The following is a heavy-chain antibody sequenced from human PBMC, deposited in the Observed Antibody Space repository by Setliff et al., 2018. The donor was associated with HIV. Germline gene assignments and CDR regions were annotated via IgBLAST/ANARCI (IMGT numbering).Heavy chain of an antibody. J-gene: IGHJ2*01. CDR1: GGSISSGTYY. CDR3: ARGPVGGDILTGYDYWYFDL. CDR2: IYYSGST. Sequence: SETLSLTCSVSGGSISSGTYYWSWIRQLPGKGLEWIGYIYYSGSTYYNPSLKSRVTISTDTSKNELSLKLRSVTAADTAVYYCARGPVGGDILTGYDYWYFDLWGRGTLVTVSS. D-gene: IGHD3-9*01. V-gene: IGHV4-31*03.